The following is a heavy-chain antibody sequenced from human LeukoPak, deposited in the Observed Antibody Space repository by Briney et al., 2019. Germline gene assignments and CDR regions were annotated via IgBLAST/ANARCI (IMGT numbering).Heavy chain of an antibody. CDR3: ARELSWDMNSSSWPY. Sequence: ASVKVSCKASGYTFRNYGISWVRQAPGQGLEGMGWISADNGNTYYTQNFQGRVSMTTDTSTSTAYMELSRLRSDDTAVYYCARELSWDMNSSSWPYWGQGTLVTVSS. CDR2: ISADNGNT. V-gene: IGHV1-18*01. D-gene: IGHD6-13*01. CDR1: GYTFRNYG. J-gene: IGHJ4*02.